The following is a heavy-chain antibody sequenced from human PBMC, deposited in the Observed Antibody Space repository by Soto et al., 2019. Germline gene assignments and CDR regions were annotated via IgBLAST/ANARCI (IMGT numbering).Heavy chain of an antibody. CDR2: INAGNGNT. Sequence: QVQLVQSGAEVKKPGASVKVSCKASGYTFTSYAMHWVRQAPGQRLEWMGWINAGNGNTKYSQKFQGRVTSTRDTGASTAYMELSSLRSEDTAVYYCARDRIDYGDYEYYVDYWGQGTLVTVSS. J-gene: IGHJ4*02. CDR1: GYTFTSYA. V-gene: IGHV1-3*01. CDR3: ARDRIDYGDYEYYVDY. D-gene: IGHD4-17*01.